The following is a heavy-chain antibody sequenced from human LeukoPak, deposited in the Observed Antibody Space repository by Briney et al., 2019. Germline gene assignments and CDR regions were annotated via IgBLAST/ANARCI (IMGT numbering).Heavy chain of an antibody. CDR2: INHGGST. J-gene: IGHJ4*02. CDR1: GGFFSCCY. Sequence: SGPLSLTCAVYGGFFSCCYWSWLRQPPGKGLEWIGEINHGGSTNYYPSLKSRVTMSVDTSKNQFSLKLSSVTAADTAVYYCARDRRYCTNGVCYSNFDYWGQGTLVTVSS. CDR3: ARDRRYCTNGVCYSNFDY. V-gene: IGHV4-34*01. D-gene: IGHD2-8*01.